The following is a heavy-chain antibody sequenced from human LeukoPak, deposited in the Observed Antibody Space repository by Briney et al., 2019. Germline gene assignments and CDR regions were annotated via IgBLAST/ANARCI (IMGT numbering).Heavy chain of an antibody. Sequence: PSETLSLTCTVSGGSISSHYWTWIRQPAGKGLEWIGRIYSSGNTNYNPSLKSRVTISVDTSKNQFSLKLSSVTAADTAVYYCAREEVRCSSTSCSNWFDPWGQGTLVTVSS. D-gene: IGHD2-2*01. J-gene: IGHJ5*02. CDR2: IYSSGNT. V-gene: IGHV4-4*07. CDR3: AREEVRCSSTSCSNWFDP. CDR1: GGSISSHY.